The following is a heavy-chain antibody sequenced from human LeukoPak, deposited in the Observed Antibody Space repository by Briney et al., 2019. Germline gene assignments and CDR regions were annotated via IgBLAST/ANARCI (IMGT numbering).Heavy chain of an antibody. CDR3: AKTTIGYSSGRYPGWPVDY. J-gene: IGHJ4*02. D-gene: IGHD6-19*01. CDR1: GFTFSSYA. CDR2: ISGSGGGT. V-gene: IGHV3-23*01. Sequence: GSLRLSCAASGFTFSSYAVSWVRQAPGKGLEWVSAISGSGGGTYYADSVKGRFTISRDNSKNTLYLQMNSLSTEDTAVYYCAKTTIGYSSGRYPGWPVDYWGQGTLVTVSS.